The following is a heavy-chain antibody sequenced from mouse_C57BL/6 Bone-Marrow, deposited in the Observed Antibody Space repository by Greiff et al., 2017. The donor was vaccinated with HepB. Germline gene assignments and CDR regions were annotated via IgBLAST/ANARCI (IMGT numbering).Heavy chain of an antibody. CDR3: TTGVATDYFDY. Sequence: EVQLQQSGAELVRPGASVKLSCTASGFNIKDDYMHWVKQRPEQGLEWIGWIDPENGDTEYASKFQGKATITADTSSNTAYLQLSSLTSEDTAVYYCTTGVATDYFDYWGQGTTLTVSS. V-gene: IGHV14-4*01. CDR1: GFNIKDDY. J-gene: IGHJ2*01. CDR2: IDPENGDT. D-gene: IGHD1-1*01.